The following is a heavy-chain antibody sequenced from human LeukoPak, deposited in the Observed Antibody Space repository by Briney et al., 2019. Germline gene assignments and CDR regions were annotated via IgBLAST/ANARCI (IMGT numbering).Heavy chain of an antibody. J-gene: IGHJ4*02. D-gene: IGHD1-1*01. CDR1: GYTFTNYE. CDR2: ISPNSGGT. Sequence: GASVKVSCKTSGYTFTNYEINWVRQAPGQGLEWMGWISPNSGGTNYAQKFQGRVTMTGDTSISSAFMELSRLKSDDTAVYFCARDREGTDYWGQGTLVTVSS. CDR3: ARDREGTDY. V-gene: IGHV1-2*02.